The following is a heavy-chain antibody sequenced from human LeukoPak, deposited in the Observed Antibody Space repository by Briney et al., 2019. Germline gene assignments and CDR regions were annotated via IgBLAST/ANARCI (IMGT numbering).Heavy chain of an antibody. Sequence: GGSLRLSCAASGLTFSIYSMNWVRQAPGKGLEWVSYISSSSSTIYHADSVKGRFTISRDNAKNSLYLQMNSLRDEDTAVYYCATVGGYYYDSSGSPNYFDYWGQGTLVIVSS. D-gene: IGHD3-22*01. J-gene: IGHJ4*02. CDR2: ISSSSSTI. V-gene: IGHV3-48*02. CDR1: GLTFSIYS. CDR3: ATVGGYYYDSSGSPNYFDY.